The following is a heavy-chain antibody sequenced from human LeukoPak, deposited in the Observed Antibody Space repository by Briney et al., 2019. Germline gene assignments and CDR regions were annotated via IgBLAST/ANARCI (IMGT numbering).Heavy chain of an antibody. CDR2: LNPRSGAT. D-gene: IGHD5-12*01. CDR3: ARDHRLGRTGYDMPAD. CDR1: GYTFVDYY. V-gene: IGHV1-2*02. Sequence: ASVKVSCKASGYTFVDYYMYWVRQAPGQGFEWIGWLNPRSGATKYAQKFQARVTMTRDTSTSTGHMELTRLTSDDTAVYYCARDHRLGRTGYDMPADWGQGTRVIVSS. J-gene: IGHJ4*02.